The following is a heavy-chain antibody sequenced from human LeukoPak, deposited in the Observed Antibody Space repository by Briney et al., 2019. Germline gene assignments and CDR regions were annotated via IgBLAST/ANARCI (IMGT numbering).Heavy chain of an antibody. J-gene: IGHJ4*02. CDR2: ISSSSTYR. CDR3: ARGRRRLAAAGATPPAPYFDY. CDR1: GFTFSSYG. Sequence: GRSLRLSCAASGFTFSSYGMHWVRQAPGKGLEWVSSISSSSTYRYYADSVKGRFTISRDNAKNSLYLQMNSLRAEDTAMYYCARGRRRLAAAGATPPAPYFDYWGQGTLVTVSS. V-gene: IGHV3-21*01. D-gene: IGHD6-13*01.